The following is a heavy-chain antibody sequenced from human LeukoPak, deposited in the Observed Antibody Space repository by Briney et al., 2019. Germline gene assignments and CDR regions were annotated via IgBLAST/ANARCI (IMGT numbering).Heavy chain of an antibody. V-gene: IGHV1-69*06. CDR1: GGTFSSYA. Sequence: EASVKVSCKASGGTFSSYAISWVRQAPGQGLEWMGGIIPIFGTANYAQKFQGRVTITADKSTSTAYMELSSLRSEDTAVYYCARGRITIFGVVIIAPGIGAFDIWGQGTMVTVSS. CDR2: IIPIFGTA. D-gene: IGHD3-3*01. CDR3: ARGRITIFGVVIIAPGIGAFDI. J-gene: IGHJ3*02.